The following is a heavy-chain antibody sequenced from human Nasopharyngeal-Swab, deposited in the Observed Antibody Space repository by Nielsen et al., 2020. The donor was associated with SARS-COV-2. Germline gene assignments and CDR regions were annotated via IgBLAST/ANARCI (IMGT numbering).Heavy chain of an antibody. V-gene: IGHV4-4*02. Sequence: GSRRPSCAVSGGPISSSNWWSWVRQHPGKGLEWIGEIYHSGSTNYNPSLKSRVTISVDKSKNQFSLKLSSVTAADTAVYYCARVLAERAYYDFWSGYSDYYYGMDVWGQGTTVTVSS. J-gene: IGHJ6*02. CDR2: IYHSGST. CDR3: ARVLAERAYYDFWSGYSDYYYGMDV. CDR1: GGPISSSNW. D-gene: IGHD3-3*01.